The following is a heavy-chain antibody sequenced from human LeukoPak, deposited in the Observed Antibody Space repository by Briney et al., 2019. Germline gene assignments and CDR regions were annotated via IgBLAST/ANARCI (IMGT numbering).Heavy chain of an antibody. CDR3: AHSGYYDFWSGYFSGWFDP. D-gene: IGHD3-3*01. CDR1: GFSLSTSGVG. J-gene: IGHJ5*02. CDR2: IYWNDYK. Sequence: SGPTLVKPTQTLTLTCTFSGFSLSTSGVGVGWIRQPPGKALEWLALIYWNDYKRYSPSLKSRLTITKDTSKNQVVLTMTNMDPVDTATYYCAHSGYYDFWSGYFSGWFDPWGQGTLVTVSS. V-gene: IGHV2-5*01.